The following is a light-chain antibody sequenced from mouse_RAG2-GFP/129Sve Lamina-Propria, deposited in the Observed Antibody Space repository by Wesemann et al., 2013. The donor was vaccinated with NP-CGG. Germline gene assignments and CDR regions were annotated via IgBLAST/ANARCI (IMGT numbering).Light chain of an antibody. CDR3: HQYSSYPYT. CDR1: QNVGTN. CDR2: SAS. Sequence: DIVMTQSQKFMSTSVGDRVSVTCKASQNVGTNVAWYQQKPGQSPKILIYSASNRYTGVPDRFTGSGSGTDFTLTISNMQSEDLADYFCHQYSSYPYTFGGGTKLEVK. J-gene: IGKJ2*01. V-gene: IGKV6-13*01.